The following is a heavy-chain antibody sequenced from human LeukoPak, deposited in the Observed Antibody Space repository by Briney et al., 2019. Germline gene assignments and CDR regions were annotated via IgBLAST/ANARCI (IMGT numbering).Heavy chain of an antibody. CDR1: GYTLTELS. CDR2: INPSGGST. V-gene: IGHV1-2*02. Sequence: ASVKVSCKVSGYTLTELSMHWVRQAPGQGLEWMGIINPSGGSTSYAQKFQGRVTMTRDTSISTAYMELSRLRSDDTAVYYCARDVYYYGSGSYNYWGQGTLVTVSS. D-gene: IGHD3-10*01. CDR3: ARDVYYYGSGSYNY. J-gene: IGHJ4*02.